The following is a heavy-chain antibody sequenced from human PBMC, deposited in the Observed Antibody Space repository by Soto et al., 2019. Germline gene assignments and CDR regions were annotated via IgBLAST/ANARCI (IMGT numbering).Heavy chain of an antibody. D-gene: IGHD3-16*01. CDR1: GYTFSTYG. V-gene: IGHV1-18*01. CDR3: ARMGDVPYYYYGMDV. Sequence: ASVKVSCKASGYTFSTYGISWVRQAPGQRLEWMGWINGYNGNTNYAPKLQGRITMTTDTSTTTAYMELRSLRSDDTAVYYCARMGDVPYYYYGMDVWGQGTTVTVSS. CDR2: INGYNGNT. J-gene: IGHJ6*02.